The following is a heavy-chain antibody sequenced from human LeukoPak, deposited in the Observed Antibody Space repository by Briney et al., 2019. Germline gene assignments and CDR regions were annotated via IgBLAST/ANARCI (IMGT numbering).Heavy chain of an antibody. CDR1: GGTFSSHA. Sequence: ASVKVSCKASGGTFSSHAISWVRQAPGQGLEWMGGIIPIFGTANYAQKFQGRVTITTDESTSTAYMELSSLRSEDTAVYYCARGHYGSGSYYSSGTLDYWGQGTLVTVSS. CDR2: IIPIFGTA. CDR3: ARGHYGSGSYYSSGTLDY. D-gene: IGHD3-10*01. J-gene: IGHJ4*02. V-gene: IGHV1-69*05.